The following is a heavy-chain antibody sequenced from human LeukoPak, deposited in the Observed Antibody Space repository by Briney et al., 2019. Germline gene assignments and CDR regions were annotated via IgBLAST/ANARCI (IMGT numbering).Heavy chain of an antibody. Sequence: GGSRRLSWAASGCTFSSYSLTWFRKAPGKGRDWPSSISSISINIYYADSVKGRFTISRDNAKNSLYLQMNSLRAEDTAVYYCARDPKIMINDFWSGYYEVSWFDPWGQGTLVTVSS. CDR1: GCTFSSYS. J-gene: IGHJ5*02. D-gene: IGHD3-3*01. CDR3: ARDPKIMINDFWSGYYEVSWFDP. CDR2: ISSISINI. V-gene: IGHV3-21*01.